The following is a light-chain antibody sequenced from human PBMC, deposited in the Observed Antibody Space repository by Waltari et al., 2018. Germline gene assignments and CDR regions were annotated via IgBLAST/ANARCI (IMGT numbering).Light chain of an antibody. CDR2: DVS. Sequence: QSALTQPASVSGSPEQSITISCTGTSSDIGGDNFVSWYQQHPGKAPKLILFDVSDRPSGVSNRFSGSKSGNSASLTISGLRAEDEADYYCSSYTRSSSYVFGTGTKVTVL. CDR1: SSDIGGDNF. J-gene: IGLJ1*01. CDR3: SSYTRSSSYV. V-gene: IGLV2-14*01.